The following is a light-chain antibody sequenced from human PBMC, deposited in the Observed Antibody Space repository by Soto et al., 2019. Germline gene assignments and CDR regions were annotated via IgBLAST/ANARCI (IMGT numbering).Light chain of an antibody. CDR3: QHRSNWPLT. CDR1: QSVSSY. Sequence: EIVLTQSPATLSLSPGERATLSCRASQSVSSYLGWYQQKPGQAPRLLIYDASNRATGIPARFSGSGSGTDFTLTISSLEPEDFAVYYCQHRSNWPLTFGGWTKVEIK. CDR2: DAS. J-gene: IGKJ4*01. V-gene: IGKV3-11*01.